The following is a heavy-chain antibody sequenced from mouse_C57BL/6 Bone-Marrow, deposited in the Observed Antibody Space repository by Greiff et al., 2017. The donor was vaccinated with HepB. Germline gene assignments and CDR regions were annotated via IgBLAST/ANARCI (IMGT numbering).Heavy chain of an antibody. CDR2: ISSGGSYT. D-gene: IGHD2-1*01. CDR3: ARHNYYGMDYFDY. Sequence: EVQLVESGGDLVKPGGSLKLSCAASGFTFSSYGMSWVRQTPDKRLEWVATISSGGSYTYYPDSVKGRFTISRDNAKNTLYRQMSSLKSEDTAMYYCARHNYYGMDYFDYWGQGTTLTVSS. V-gene: IGHV5-6*01. J-gene: IGHJ2*01. CDR1: GFTFSSYG.